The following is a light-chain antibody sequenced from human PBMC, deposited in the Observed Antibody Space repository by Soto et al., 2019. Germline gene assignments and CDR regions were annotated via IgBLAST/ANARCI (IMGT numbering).Light chain of an antibody. J-gene: IGKJ5*01. Sequence: EVVLTQSPATLSLSPGERATLSCRASQSVNRYLAWYQQKPGQAPRLLIYDTSNRATGIPARFSGSGSGTDFTLTISSLEPEDFAVYYCQQRSNGITFGQGTRLEIK. V-gene: IGKV3-11*01. CDR2: DTS. CDR3: QQRSNGIT. CDR1: QSVNRY.